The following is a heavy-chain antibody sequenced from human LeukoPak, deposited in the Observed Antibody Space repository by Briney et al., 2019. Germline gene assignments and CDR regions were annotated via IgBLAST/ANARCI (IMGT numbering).Heavy chain of an antibody. J-gene: IGHJ4*02. CDR3: AGGIVGATGLDY. Sequence: GGSLRLSCAASGFTFSSYSMNWVRQAPGKGLEWVSSISSSSSYTNYADSVKGRFTISRDNAKNSLYLQMNSLRAEDTAVYYCAGGIVGATGLDYWGQGTLVTVSS. V-gene: IGHV3-21*04. CDR2: ISSSSSYT. CDR1: GFTFSSYS. D-gene: IGHD1-26*01.